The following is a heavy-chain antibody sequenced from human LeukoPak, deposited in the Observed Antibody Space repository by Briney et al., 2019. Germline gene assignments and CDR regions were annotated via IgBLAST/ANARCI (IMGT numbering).Heavy chain of an antibody. Sequence: PSETLSLTCAVYGGSFSGNYWGWVRQPPGKGLEWIGEINHSGSTNYNPSLKSRVTISVDTSKNQFSLKLSSVTAADTAVYYCARVALEAFDIWGQGTMVTVSS. D-gene: IGHD1-1*01. V-gene: IGHV4-34*01. CDR1: GGSFSGNY. CDR2: INHSGST. CDR3: ARVALEAFDI. J-gene: IGHJ3*02.